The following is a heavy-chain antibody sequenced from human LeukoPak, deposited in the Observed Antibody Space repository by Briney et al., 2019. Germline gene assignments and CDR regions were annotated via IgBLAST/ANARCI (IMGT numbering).Heavy chain of an antibody. Sequence: GGSLRLSCAASGFTFSSYWMNWARQAPGKGLEWVDSINHNGNVNYYVDSVKGRFTISRDNAKNSLYLQMSNLRAEDTAVYFCARGGGLDVWGQGATVTVSS. J-gene: IGHJ6*02. CDR2: INHNGNVN. CDR1: GFTFSSYW. D-gene: IGHD3-16*01. V-gene: IGHV3-7*03. CDR3: ARGGGLDV.